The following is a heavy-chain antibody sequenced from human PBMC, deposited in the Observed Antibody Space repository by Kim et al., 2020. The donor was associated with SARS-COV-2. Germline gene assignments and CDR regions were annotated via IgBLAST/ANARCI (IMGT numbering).Heavy chain of an antibody. Sequence: SPTLTSRVTVSGGTSKTQFSLKLSSGTAADTAVYYCARDGYKGSEDAFDTWGQGTMVTVSS. CDR3: ARDGYKGSEDAFDT. V-gene: IGHV4-59*01. J-gene: IGHJ3*02. D-gene: IGHD5-12*01.